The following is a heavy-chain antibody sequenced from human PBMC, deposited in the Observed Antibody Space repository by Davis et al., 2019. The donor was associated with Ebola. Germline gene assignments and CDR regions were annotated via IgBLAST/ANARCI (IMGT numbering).Heavy chain of an antibody. J-gene: IGHJ4*02. CDR3: AKLSSSWDFDY. CDR1: GYTFTSYG. V-gene: IGHV1-18*04. Sequence: ASVTVSCKASGYTFTSYGISWVRQAPGQGLEWMGWISAYNGNTNYAQKLQGRVTMTTDTSTSTAYMELRSLRSDDTAVYYCAKLSSSWDFDYWGQGTLVTVSS. CDR2: ISAYNGNT. D-gene: IGHD6-13*01.